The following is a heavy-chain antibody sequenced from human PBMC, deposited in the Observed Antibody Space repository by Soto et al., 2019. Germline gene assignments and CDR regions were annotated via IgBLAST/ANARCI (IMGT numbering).Heavy chain of an antibody. CDR1: GYPFTAYA. V-gene: IGHV1-18*04. CDR3: ARGGIYCADCYSPFEANDS. D-gene: IGHD2-21*02. CDR2: INTYKGDT. Sequence: QVRLVQSGAEVKKPGASVKVSCKASGYPFTAYAITWMRQAPGEGLEWMGWINTYKGDTDYVHKLQGRVTLTADTSTSTAYMELRSLRPDDTAVYFCARGGIYCADCYSPFEANDSWGQGTLVTVSS. J-gene: IGHJ4*02.